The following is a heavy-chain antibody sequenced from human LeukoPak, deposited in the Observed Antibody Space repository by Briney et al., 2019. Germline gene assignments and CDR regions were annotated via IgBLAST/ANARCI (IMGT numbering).Heavy chain of an antibody. D-gene: IGHD3-22*01. V-gene: IGHV4-30-2*01. Sequence: SETLSLTCAVSGGSISSGGYSWSWIRQPPGKGLEWIGYIYHSGSTYYNPSLKSRVTISVDRSKNQFSLKLSSVTAADTAVYYCARGIYDSSGSEYFDYWGQGTLVTVSS. CDR1: GGSISSGGYS. J-gene: IGHJ4*02. CDR2: IYHSGST. CDR3: ARGIYDSSGSEYFDY.